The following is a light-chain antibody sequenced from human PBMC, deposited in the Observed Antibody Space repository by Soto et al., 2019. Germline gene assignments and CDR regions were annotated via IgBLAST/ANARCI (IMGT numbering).Light chain of an antibody. CDR3: MQSMERPLT. J-gene: IGKJ5*01. CDR2: EVS. Sequence: DLVMTQTPLSLSVTPGQPASISCESSQSLLHSDGKTYLYWYLQKPGQASQLLIYEVSDRFSGVPDRFSGSGSGTDFTLKISRVEAGDVGVYYCMQSMERPLTFGQGTRLEIK. V-gene: IGKV2D-29*01. CDR1: QSLLHSDGKTY.